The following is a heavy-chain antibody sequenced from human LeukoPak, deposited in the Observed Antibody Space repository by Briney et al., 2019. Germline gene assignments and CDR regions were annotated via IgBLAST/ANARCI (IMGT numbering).Heavy chain of an antibody. CDR1: GGSISGGGYC. J-gene: IGHJ4*02. D-gene: IGHD3-10*02. CDR2: IYHSGST. V-gene: IGHV4-30-2*01. Sequence: PSETLSLTCAVSGGSISGGGYCWSWIRQPPGQGLEWFGYIYHSGSTSYHPSLKSRFTIPVTRSKTQFSLKLSSVTAADTTVYYCVRASKTDVLDYWGQGTLVTVSS. CDR3: VRASKTDVLDY.